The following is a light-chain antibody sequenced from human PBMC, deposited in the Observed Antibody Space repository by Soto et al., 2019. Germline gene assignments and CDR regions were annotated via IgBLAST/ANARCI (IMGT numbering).Light chain of an antibody. CDR3: QQYDNLPPYT. CDR1: QDISNY. V-gene: IGKV1-33*01. J-gene: IGKJ2*01. CDR2: DAS. Sequence: DIQMTQSPSSLSASVGDRVTITGQASQDISNYLNWYQQKPGKAPKLLIYDASNLETGVPSRFSGSGSGTDFTFTISSLQPEAIATYYCQQYDNLPPYTFGQGTKLEIK.